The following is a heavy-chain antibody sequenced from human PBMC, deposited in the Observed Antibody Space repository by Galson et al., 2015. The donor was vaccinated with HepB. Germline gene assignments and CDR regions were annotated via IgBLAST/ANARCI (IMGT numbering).Heavy chain of an antibody. CDR3: AKDGGILTGFNGAYYFGQ. CDR2: ISDSGETT. CDR1: GFTFSSYG. J-gene: IGHJ4*02. Sequence: SLRLSCAVSGFTFSSYGMSWVRQAPGKGLEWVSAISDSGETTYSADSVRGRFTISRDNSKNTLYLQMNGLRVEDTAVYFCAKDGGILTGFNGAYYFGQWGQGTLVTVFS. D-gene: IGHD3-9*01. V-gene: IGHV3-23*01.